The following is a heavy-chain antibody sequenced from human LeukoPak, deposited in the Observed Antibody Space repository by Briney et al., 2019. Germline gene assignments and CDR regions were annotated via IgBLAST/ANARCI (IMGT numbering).Heavy chain of an antibody. J-gene: IGHJ6*02. CDR1: GITFSSYA. CDR3: AKWGIVVVPAASV. D-gene: IGHD2-2*01. V-gene: IGHV3-23*01. CDR2: ISGSGGST. Sequence: PGASLRLSCAASGITFSSYAMSWVRQAPGKGLEWVSGISGSGGSTYYADSVKGRFTISRDNSKNTLYLQVNSLRAEDTAVYYCAKWGIVVVPAASVWGQGTTVTVSS.